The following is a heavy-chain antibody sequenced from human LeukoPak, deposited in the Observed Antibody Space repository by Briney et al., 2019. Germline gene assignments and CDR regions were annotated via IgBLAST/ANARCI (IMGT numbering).Heavy chain of an antibody. V-gene: IGHV3-30-3*01. CDR1: GFIFSSYD. CDR2: ISREGSIK. Sequence: GRSLRLSCAASGFIFSSYDMHWVRQAPGKGLDWLAVISREGSIKYHADSVRGRFTLSRDNSQNTLYLQMNSLRAEDTAVYFCARHFTTGSIDHWGQGNLVTVSS. J-gene: IGHJ4*02. D-gene: IGHD3-9*01. CDR3: ARHFTTGSIDH.